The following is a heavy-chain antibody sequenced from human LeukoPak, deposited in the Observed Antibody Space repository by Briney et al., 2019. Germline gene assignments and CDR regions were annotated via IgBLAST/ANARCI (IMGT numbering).Heavy chain of an antibody. V-gene: IGHV4-59*01. J-gene: IGHJ3*02. Sequence: SETLSLTCTVSGGSISSYYWSWIRQPPGKGLEWIGYIHYIGSTNYNPSLKSRVTMSVDTSKNQFSLKLSSVTAADTAVYYCARDREMATKIGSAFDIWGQGTMVTVSS. D-gene: IGHD5-24*01. CDR3: ARDREMATKIGSAFDI. CDR2: IHYIGST. CDR1: GGSISSYY.